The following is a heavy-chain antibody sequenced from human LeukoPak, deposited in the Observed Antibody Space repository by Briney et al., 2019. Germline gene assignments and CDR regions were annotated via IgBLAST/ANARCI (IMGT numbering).Heavy chain of an antibody. J-gene: IGHJ4*02. Sequence: PGGSLRLSCAASGFTFSDHYMDWVRQAPGKGLEWVGRIKNKANSYTTEYAASVKGRFTVSRDDSKNALYLQMNSLKTEDTAVYYCTREGRDCSSTSCYVCLDFWGQGTLVTVSS. V-gene: IGHV3-72*01. CDR1: GFTFSDHY. D-gene: IGHD2-2*01. CDR2: IKNKANSYTT. CDR3: TREGRDCSSTSCYVCLDF.